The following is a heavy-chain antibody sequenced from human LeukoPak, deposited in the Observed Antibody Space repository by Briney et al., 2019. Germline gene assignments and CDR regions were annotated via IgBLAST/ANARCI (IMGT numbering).Heavy chain of an antibody. Sequence: ASVKVSCKASGGTLSSYAISWVRQAPGQGLEWMGGIIPIFGTANYAQKFQGRVTITADESTSTAYMELSSLRSEDTAVYYCARDLGSGSYYNDYWGQGTLVTVSS. J-gene: IGHJ4*02. V-gene: IGHV1-69*13. CDR3: ARDLGSGSYYNDY. CDR2: IIPIFGTA. CDR1: GGTLSSYA. D-gene: IGHD3-10*01.